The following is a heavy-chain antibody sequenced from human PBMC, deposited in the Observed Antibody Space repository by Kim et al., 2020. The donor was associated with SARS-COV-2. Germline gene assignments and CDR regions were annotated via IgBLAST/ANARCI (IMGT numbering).Heavy chain of an antibody. D-gene: IGHD3-10*01. Sequence: GGSLRLSCAASGFTFSNAWMSWVRQAPGKGLEWVGRIKSKTDGGTTDYAAPVKGRFTISRDDSKNTLYLQMNSLKTEDTAVYYCTTDLVVRGPPLLSPEKVDYWGQGTLVTVSS. CDR3: TTDLVVRGPPLLSPEKVDY. CDR2: IKSKTDGGTT. V-gene: IGHV3-15*01. J-gene: IGHJ4*02. CDR1: GFTFSNAW.